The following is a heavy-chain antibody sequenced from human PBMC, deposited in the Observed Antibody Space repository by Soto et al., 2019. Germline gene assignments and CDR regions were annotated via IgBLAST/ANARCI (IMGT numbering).Heavy chain of an antibody. CDR1: GFTFSDYY. V-gene: IGHV3-11*01. CDR3: ARSIVGAPVYLDI. CDR2: ISSSGSTI. J-gene: IGHJ3*02. D-gene: IGHD1-26*01. Sequence: GGSLRLSCAASGFTFSDYYMSWIRQAPGKGLEWVSYISSSGSTIYYADSMKGRFTISRDNAKNSLYLQMNSLRAEDTAVYYCARSIVGAPVYLDIWGQGTMVTVSS.